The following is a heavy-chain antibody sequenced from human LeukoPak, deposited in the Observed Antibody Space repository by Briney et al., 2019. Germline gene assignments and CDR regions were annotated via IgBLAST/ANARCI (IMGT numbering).Heavy chain of an antibody. D-gene: IGHD6-19*01. V-gene: IGHV3-66*01. J-gene: IGHJ4*02. Sequence: PGGSLRLSCAASGFTVSSNYMSWVRQAPGKGLEWVSVIYSGGSTYYADSAKGRFTISRDNSKNTLYLQMNSLRAEDTAVYYCARGPGYSSGWYDYWGRGTLVTVSS. CDR1: GFTVSSNY. CDR3: ARGPGYSSGWYDY. CDR2: IYSGGST.